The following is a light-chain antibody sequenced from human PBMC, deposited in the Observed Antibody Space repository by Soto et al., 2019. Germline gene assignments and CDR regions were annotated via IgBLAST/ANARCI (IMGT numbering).Light chain of an antibody. CDR2: GAS. Sequence: EIVMTQSPGTLSLSPGERATLSCRASQSVSSNFLAWYQQRPGQAPRLLMDGASSRAAGIPDRFSGSGSVTDFTLTISRLETEDFAVYYCPHYGRSAIFTFGPGTTVDIK. V-gene: IGKV3-20*01. CDR1: QSVSSNF. J-gene: IGKJ3*01. CDR3: PHYGRSAIFT.